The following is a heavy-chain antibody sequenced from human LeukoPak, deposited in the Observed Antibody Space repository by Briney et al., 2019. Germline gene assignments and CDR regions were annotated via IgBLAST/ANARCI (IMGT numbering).Heavy chain of an antibody. J-gene: IGHJ4*02. CDR2: IKQDGSEK. Sequence: GGSLRLSCAASGFTFSSYWMSWVRQAPGKGLEWVANIKQDGSEKYYVDSVKGRFTISRDNAKNSLYLQMNSLRAEDTAVYYCAHSYYYDSSGYYDFDYWGQGTLVTVSS. CDR3: AHSYYYDSSGYYDFDY. D-gene: IGHD3-22*01. CDR1: GFTFSSYW. V-gene: IGHV3-7*01.